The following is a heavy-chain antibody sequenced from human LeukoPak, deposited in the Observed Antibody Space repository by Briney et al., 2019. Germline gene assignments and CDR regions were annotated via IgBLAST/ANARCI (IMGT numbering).Heavy chain of an antibody. CDR3: ARYKRDGYNLDY. V-gene: IGHV1-2*02. J-gene: IGHJ4*02. CDR2: INPNSGGT. D-gene: IGHD5-24*01. Sequence: ASVKVSCKASGYTFTSYGISWVRQAPGQGLEWMGWINPNSGGTNYAQKFQGRVTMTRDTSISTAYMELSRLRSDDTAVYYCARYKRDGYNLDYWGQGTLVTVSS. CDR1: GYTFTSYG.